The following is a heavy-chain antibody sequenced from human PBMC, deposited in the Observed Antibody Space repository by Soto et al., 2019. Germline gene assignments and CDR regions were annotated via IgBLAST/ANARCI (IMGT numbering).Heavy chain of an antibody. J-gene: IGHJ6*02. Sequence: SVTMDITRAVYGGSVWGDYWSWIRRDARQGLQWIGRIDASANNNYNHSTKRRVTMSADTSKQQFSLKLPYVNAADTAVYYCARSSKNWFQTEGMDVWGQGTTVTVSS. CDR3: ARSSKNWFQTEGMDV. CDR2: IDASANN. CDR1: GGSVWGDY. V-gene: IGHV4-59*10. D-gene: IGHD3-9*01.